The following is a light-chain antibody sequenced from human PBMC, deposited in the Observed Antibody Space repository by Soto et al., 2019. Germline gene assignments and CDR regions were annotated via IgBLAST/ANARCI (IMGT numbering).Light chain of an antibody. Sequence: QLVLTQPPSVSGAPGQRVTISCTGSSSNIGAGYDVHWYQQLPGTAPKLLIYGNSNRPSAVPDRFSGSKSGTSASLAITGLQAEDEADYYCQSYDSSLSVGVFGGGTKVTVL. CDR3: QSYDSSLSVGV. CDR2: GNS. CDR1: SSNIGAGYD. V-gene: IGLV1-40*01. J-gene: IGLJ3*02.